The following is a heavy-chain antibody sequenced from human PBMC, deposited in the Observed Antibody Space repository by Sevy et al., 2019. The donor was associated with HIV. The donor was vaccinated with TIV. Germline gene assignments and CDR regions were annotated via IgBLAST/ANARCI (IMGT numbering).Heavy chain of an antibody. V-gene: IGHV1-2*02. J-gene: IGHJ4*02. Sequence: ASVKVSCKASGYTFTGYYMHWVRQAPGQGLEWMGWINPNSGGTNYAQKFQGRVTMTRDTSISTAYMELSRLRSDDTAVNYCARGAGRYYYDSSGYSWGQGTLVTVSS. CDR3: ARGAGRYYYDSSGYS. CDR2: INPNSGGT. CDR1: GYTFTGYY. D-gene: IGHD3-22*01.